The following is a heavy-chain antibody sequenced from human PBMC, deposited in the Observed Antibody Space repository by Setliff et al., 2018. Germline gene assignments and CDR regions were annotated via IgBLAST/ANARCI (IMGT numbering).Heavy chain of an antibody. J-gene: IGHJ6*03. V-gene: IGHV1-8*03. CDR1: GYNFTSYD. D-gene: IGHD1-26*01. CDR2: MNPNSGNT. CDR3: ARVKVIVGATPRTYYMDV. Sequence: GASVKVSCKASGYNFTSYDINWVRQANGQGLEWMGWMNPNSGNTGYAQKCQGRVTITRNTSISTAYMELSSLRSEDTAVYYCARVKVIVGATPRTYYMDVWGKGTSVTVSS.